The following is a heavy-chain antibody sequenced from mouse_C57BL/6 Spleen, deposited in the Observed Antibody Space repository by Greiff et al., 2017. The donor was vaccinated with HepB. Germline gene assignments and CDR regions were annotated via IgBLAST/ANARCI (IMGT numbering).Heavy chain of an antibody. Sequence: VQLQQPGAELVMPGASVKLSCKASGYTFTSYWMHWVKQRPGQGLEWIGEIDPSDSYTNYNQKFKGKSTLTVDKSSSTAYMQLSSLTSEDSAVYYCARRGLLRYGDYWGQGTTLTVSS. V-gene: IGHV1-69*01. D-gene: IGHD1-1*01. CDR1: GYTFTSYW. CDR3: ARRGLLRYGDY. J-gene: IGHJ2*01. CDR2: IDPSDSYT.